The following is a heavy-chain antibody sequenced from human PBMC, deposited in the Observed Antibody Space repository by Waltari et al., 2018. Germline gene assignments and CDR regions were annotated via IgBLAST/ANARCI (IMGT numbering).Heavy chain of an antibody. D-gene: IGHD3-22*01. CDR3: ARLPTKYYDSIGWGFFDQ. CDR2: LRNTGGT. J-gene: IGHJ4*02. Sequence: QVQLQESGPGLVTPSETLSLTCTVPGDFIGDDPWTWIRQAPGKGLEWIAYLRNTGGTKCTPSLQSRVTVSAVTSKKQFFLRLTSVTAADTAVYYCARLPTKYYDSIGWGFFDQWGQGILVTVSS. CDR1: GDFIGDDP. V-gene: IGHV4-59*08.